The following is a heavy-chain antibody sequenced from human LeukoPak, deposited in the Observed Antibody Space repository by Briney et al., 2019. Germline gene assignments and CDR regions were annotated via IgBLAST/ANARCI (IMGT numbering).Heavy chain of an antibody. D-gene: IGHD1-26*01. J-gene: IGHJ6*02. CDR2: ISWNSGSI. Sequence: GRSLRLSCAASGFTFDDYAMHWVRQAPGKGLEWVSGISWNSGSIGYADSVKGRFTISRDNAKNSLYLRMNSLRAEDTALYYCAKSPIGGYYYGMDVWGQGTTVTVSS. CDR1: GFTFDDYA. V-gene: IGHV3-9*01. CDR3: AKSPIGGYYYGMDV.